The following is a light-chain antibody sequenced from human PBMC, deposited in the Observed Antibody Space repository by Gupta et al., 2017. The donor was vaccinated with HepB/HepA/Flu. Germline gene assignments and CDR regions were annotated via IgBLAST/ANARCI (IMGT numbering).Light chain of an antibody. Sequence: DIQLTQSPSFLSASVGDRVTITCRASQDINSYLIWYQQKPGKAPNLLIYTASTLQGGVPSRFSGSGSGTEFTLTISSLQPEDFATYYCQQFNSYPITFGQWTRVDIK. J-gene: IGKJ5*01. CDR2: TAS. V-gene: IGKV1-9*01. CDR1: QDINSY. CDR3: QQFNSYPIT.